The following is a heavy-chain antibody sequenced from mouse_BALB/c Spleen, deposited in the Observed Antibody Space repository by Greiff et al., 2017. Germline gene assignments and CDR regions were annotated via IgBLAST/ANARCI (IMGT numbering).Heavy chain of an antibody. CDR2: ISYSGST. J-gene: IGHJ2*01. CDR1: GYSITSDYA. V-gene: IGHV3-2*02. Sequence: EVKLQESGPGLVKPSQSLSLTCTVTGYSITSDYAWNWIRQFPGNKLEWMGYISYSGSTSYNPSLKSRISITRDTSKNQFFLQLNSVTTEDTATYYCARDRVRRGDYFDYWGQGTTLTVSS. CDR3: ARDRVRRGDYFDY. D-gene: IGHD2-14*01.